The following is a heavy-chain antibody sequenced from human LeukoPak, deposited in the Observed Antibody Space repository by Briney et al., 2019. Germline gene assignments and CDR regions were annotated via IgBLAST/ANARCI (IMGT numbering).Heavy chain of an antibody. CDR2: ISWDGGST. CDR3: AITEPKYDSSGYPIGYYGMDV. V-gene: IGHV3-43*01. D-gene: IGHD3-22*01. J-gene: IGHJ6*02. Sequence: GGSLRLSCAASGFTFDVYTMHWVRHASGEGLEWVSLISWDGGSTYYADSVKGRFTISRDNSKNSLYLQMNSLRTEDTALYYCAITEPKYDSSGYPIGYYGMDVWGQGTTVTVSS. CDR1: GFTFDVYT.